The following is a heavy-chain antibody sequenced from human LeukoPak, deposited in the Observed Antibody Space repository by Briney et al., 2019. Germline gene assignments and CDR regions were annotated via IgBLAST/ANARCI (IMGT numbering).Heavy chain of an antibody. V-gene: IGHV4-59*01. CDR3: AREYCSSTSCYYSPYNWFDP. D-gene: IGHD2-2*01. Sequence: SETLSLTCTVSGGSISSYYWSWIRQPPGKGLEWIGYIYYSGSTNYNPSLKSRVTISVDTSKNQFSLKLSSVTAADTAVYYCAREYCSSTSCYYSPYNWFDPWGQGTLVTVSS. J-gene: IGHJ5*02. CDR2: IYYSGST. CDR1: GGSISSYY.